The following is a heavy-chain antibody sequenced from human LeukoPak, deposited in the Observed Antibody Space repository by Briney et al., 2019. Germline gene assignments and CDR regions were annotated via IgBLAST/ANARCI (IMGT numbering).Heavy chain of an antibody. Sequence: GGSLRLSCAASGFTFSSYEMNWVRQAPGKGLEWVSLVSGDGGSTHYADSVRGRFTISRDNSKNSLYLQMNSLRTEDTALYYCAKDQYGTWLLGNWGQGTLVTVSS. V-gene: IGHV3-43*02. CDR3: AKDQYGTWLLGN. CDR2: VSGDGGST. J-gene: IGHJ4*02. D-gene: IGHD6-6*01. CDR1: GFTFSSYE.